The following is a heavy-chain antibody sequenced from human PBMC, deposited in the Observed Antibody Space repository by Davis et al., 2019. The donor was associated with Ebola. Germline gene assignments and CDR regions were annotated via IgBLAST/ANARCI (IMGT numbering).Heavy chain of an antibody. CDR3: AREVVVAATPGDYYYYGMDV. CDR2: IYYSGST. CDR1: GGSVSSGSYY. V-gene: IGHV4-61*01. J-gene: IGHJ6*02. Sequence: GSLRLSCTVSGGSVSSGSYYWSWIRQPPEKGLEWIGYIYYSGSTNYNPSLKSRVTISVDTSKNQFSLKLSSVTAADTAVYYCAREVVVAATPGDYYYYGMDVWGQGTTVTVSS. D-gene: IGHD2-15*01.